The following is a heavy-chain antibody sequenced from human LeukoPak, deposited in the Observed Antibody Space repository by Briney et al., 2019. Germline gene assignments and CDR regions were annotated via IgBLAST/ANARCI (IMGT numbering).Heavy chain of an antibody. D-gene: IGHD6-19*01. CDR2: INPNSGGT. J-gene: IGHJ4*02. CDR3: ARDSAIAVAGTIDY. CDR1: GYTFTGYY. V-gene: IGHV1-2*02. Sequence: ASVKVSCKASGYTFTGYYMHWVRQAPGQGLEWMGWINPNSGGTNYAQKFQGRVTMTRDTSISTAYMELSRLRSDDTAVYYCARDSAIAVAGTIDYWGQGTLVTVSS.